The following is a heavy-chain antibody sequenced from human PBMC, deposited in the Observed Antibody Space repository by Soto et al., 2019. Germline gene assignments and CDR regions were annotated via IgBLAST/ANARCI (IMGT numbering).Heavy chain of an antibody. D-gene: IGHD3-16*01. CDR2: IYSGGST. Sequence: EVQLVETGGGLIQPGGSLRLSCAASGFTVSSNYMSWVRQAPGKGLEWVSVIYSGGSTYYADSVKGRFTISRDNSKNTRYLQMNSLRAEDTAVYYCARDYTGASLGMDVWGQGTTVTVSS. J-gene: IGHJ6*02. CDR3: ARDYTGASLGMDV. V-gene: IGHV3-53*02. CDR1: GFTVSSNY.